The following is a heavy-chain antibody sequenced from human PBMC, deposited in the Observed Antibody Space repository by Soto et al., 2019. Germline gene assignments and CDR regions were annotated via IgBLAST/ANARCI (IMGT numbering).Heavy chain of an antibody. CDR2: ISSSSSTI. J-gene: IGHJ3*02. V-gene: IGHV3-48*01. CDR1: GFTFSSYN. CDR3: ARAEQWLVSAWDI. D-gene: IGHD6-19*01. Sequence: PGGSLRLSCAASGFTFSSYNMNLVRQAQGKGLEWVSYISSSSSTIYYADSVKGRFTISRDNAKNSLYLQMNGLRAEDTAVYYCARAEQWLVSAWDIWGQGTMVTVSS.